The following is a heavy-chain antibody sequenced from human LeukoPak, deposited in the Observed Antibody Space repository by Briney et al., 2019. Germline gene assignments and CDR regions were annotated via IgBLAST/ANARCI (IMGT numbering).Heavy chain of an antibody. CDR2: INPNSGGT. CDR1: GYTFTGYY. CDR3: ARDPYYYDSSGPRGNNY. J-gene: IGHJ4*02. D-gene: IGHD3-22*01. V-gene: IGHV1-2*02. Sequence: ASVKVSCKASGYTFTGYYMHWVRQAPGRGLEWMGWINPNSGGTNYAQKFQGRVTMTRDTSISTAYMELSRLRSDDTAVYYCARDPYYYDSSGPRGNNYWGQGTLVTVSS.